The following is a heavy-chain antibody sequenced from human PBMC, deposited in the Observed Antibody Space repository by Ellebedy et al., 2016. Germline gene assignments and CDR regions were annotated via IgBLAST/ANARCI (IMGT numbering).Heavy chain of an antibody. CDR2: IWYDGSNK. CDR3: AKDPQGPVVAVTAFDY. J-gene: IGHJ4*02. CDR1: GFTFSSYG. D-gene: IGHD2-15*01. Sequence: GGSLRLSCAASGFTFSSYGMHWVRQAPGKGLEWVAVIWYDGSNKHYADSVKGRFTISRDNSKNTLFLQMNNLSVDDTAVYYCAKDPQGPVVAVTAFDYWGQGKLVTVSS. V-gene: IGHV3-33*06.